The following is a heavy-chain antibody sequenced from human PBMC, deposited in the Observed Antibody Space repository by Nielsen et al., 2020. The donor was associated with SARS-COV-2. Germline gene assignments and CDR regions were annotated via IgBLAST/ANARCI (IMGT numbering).Heavy chain of an antibody. J-gene: IGHJ6*02. CDR3: EREDSRSGYYYGMDV. D-gene: IGHD3-3*01. CDR2: ISGSGGST. Sequence: GGSLRLSCAASGFTFSSYAMSWVRQAPGKGLEWVSAISGSGGSTYYADSVKGRFTISRDNSKNTLYLQMNSLRAEDTAVYYCEREDSRSGYYYGMDVWGQGTTVTVSS. V-gene: IGHV3-23*01. CDR1: GFTFSSYA.